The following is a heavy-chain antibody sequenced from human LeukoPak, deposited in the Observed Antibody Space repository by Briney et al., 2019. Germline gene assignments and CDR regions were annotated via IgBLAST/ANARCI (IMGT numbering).Heavy chain of an antibody. V-gene: IGHV3-21*06. J-gene: IGHJ4*02. CDR1: GLTFSTSD. Sequence: GSLRLSCTASGLTFSTSDFNWVRQAPGKGLEWVASIGPTGSDRYHADSIKGRFTISRDNANNFLYLQMNSLRAEDTAVYYCATETNGRHYDYWGQGTLLTVSS. CDR2: IGPTGSDR. D-gene: IGHD1-14*01. CDR3: ATETNGRHYDY.